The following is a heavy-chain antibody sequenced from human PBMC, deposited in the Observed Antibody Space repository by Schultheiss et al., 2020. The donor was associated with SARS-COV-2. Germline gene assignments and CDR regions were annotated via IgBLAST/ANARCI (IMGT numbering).Heavy chain of an antibody. D-gene: IGHD1-26*01. V-gene: IGHV1-69*04. CDR3: ARENWVLGVGATAGRWFDS. J-gene: IGHJ5*01. Sequence: SVKVSCKASGGTFSSYAISWVRQAPGQGLEWMGRIIPILGIANYAQKFQGRVTMTRDTSISTAYMELSRLRSDDTAVYYCARENWVLGVGATAGRWFDSWGQGTLVTVSS. CDR1: GGTFSSYA. CDR2: IIPILGIA.